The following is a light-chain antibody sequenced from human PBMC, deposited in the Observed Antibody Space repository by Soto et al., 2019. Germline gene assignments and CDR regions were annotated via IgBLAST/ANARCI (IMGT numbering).Light chain of an antibody. V-gene: IGLV1-47*02. CDR2: SNN. CDR1: SSNIGSNT. Sequence: QSVLTQPPSAPGTPGQRVTISCSGSSSNIGSNTVNWYQQLPGAAPKLLMHSNNLRPSGVPERISGSKFGTAASLAISGLRSEDEAVYYCASWDDRLGAVIFGGGTKVTVL. CDR3: ASWDDRLGAVI. J-gene: IGLJ2*01.